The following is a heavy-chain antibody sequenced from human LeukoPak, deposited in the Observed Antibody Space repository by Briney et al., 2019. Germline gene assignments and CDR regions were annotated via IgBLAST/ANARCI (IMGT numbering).Heavy chain of an antibody. CDR2: IYGGGDT. CDR1: GFSVSNDY. D-gene: IGHD6-6*01. Sequence: PGGFLRLSCVVSGFSVSNDYMSWVRQAPGKGLEWVSVIYGGGDTYYADSVRGRFTISRDNLENTLFLQMDSLRAEDTAVYYCTRLLPSSHHFFDSWGQGALVTVSS. CDR3: TRLLPSSHHFFDS. V-gene: IGHV3-53*01. J-gene: IGHJ4*02.